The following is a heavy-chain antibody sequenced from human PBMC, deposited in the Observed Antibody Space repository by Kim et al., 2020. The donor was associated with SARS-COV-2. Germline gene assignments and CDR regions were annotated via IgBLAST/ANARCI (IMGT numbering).Heavy chain of an antibody. CDR2: ISWNIGFI. J-gene: IGHJ4*02. CDR3: TKDKGYYGSGGHDY. Sequence: GGSLRLSCAVSGFSFGDYAMHWVRQAPGKVLEWVSSISWNIGFIGYADSVKGRFTISRDNTKNFLYLQMNSLRAEDTALYYCTKDKGYYGSGGHDYWGQGTLVTVSS. CDR1: GFSFGDYA. D-gene: IGHD3-10*01. V-gene: IGHV3-9*01.